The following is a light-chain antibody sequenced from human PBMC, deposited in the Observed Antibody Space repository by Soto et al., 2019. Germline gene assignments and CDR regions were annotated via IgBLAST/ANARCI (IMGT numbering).Light chain of an antibody. CDR2: GAS. Sequence: VMTQSPAILSVSPGERATLSCRASQSVSSNLAWYQQKPGQAPRLLIYGASTRATGIPARFSGSGSGTEFTLTVSSLQSEDFAVYYCQQYNNWPPYTFGQGTKLEIK. CDR3: QQYNNWPPYT. V-gene: IGKV3-15*01. CDR1: QSVSSN. J-gene: IGKJ2*01.